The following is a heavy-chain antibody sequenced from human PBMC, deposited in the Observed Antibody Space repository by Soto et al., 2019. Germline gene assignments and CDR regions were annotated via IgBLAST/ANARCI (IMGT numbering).Heavy chain of an antibody. CDR3: ARSAADIVVVVAATPREWYVFAI. D-gene: IGHD2-15*01. CDR2: IYPGDSDT. Sequence: LGESLKISCKGSGYSFTSYWIGWVRQMPVKGLEWMGIIYPGDSDTRYSPSFQGQVTISADKSISTAYLQWSSLKASDTAMYYCARSAADIVVVVAATPREWYVFAIWGQGTMVTVSS. J-gene: IGHJ3*02. V-gene: IGHV5-51*01. CDR1: GYSFTSYW.